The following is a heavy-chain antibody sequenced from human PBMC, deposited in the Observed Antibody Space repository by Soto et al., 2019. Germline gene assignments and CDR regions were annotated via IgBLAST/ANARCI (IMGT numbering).Heavy chain of an antibody. D-gene: IGHD5-12*01. CDR1: GYSFTSYA. CDR3: ASGDIVATQDMFYYYYGMDV. J-gene: IGHJ6*02. Sequence: APVKVSFKASGYSFTSYAMHWGRKEHGQRLEWMGWINAGNGNTKYSQKFQGRVTITRDTSASTAYMELSSLRSEDTAVYYCASGDIVATQDMFYYYYGMDVWGQGTTVTVSS. CDR2: INAGNGNT. V-gene: IGHV1-3*01.